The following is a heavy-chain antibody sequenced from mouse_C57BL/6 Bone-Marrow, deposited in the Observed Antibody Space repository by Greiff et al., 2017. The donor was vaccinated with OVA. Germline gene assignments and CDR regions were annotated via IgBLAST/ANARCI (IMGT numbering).Heavy chain of an antibody. CDR1: GFTFSSYA. D-gene: IGHD2-3*01. Sequence: EVKLMESGEGLVKPGGSLKLSCAASGFTFSSYAMSWVRQTPEKRLEWVAYISSGGDYIYYADTVKGRFTISRDNARNTLYLQMSSLKSEDTAMYYCTRDRFYDGYYLWYFDVWGTGTTVTVSS. CDR2: ISSGGDYI. J-gene: IGHJ1*03. V-gene: IGHV5-9-1*02. CDR3: TRDRFYDGYYLWYFDV.